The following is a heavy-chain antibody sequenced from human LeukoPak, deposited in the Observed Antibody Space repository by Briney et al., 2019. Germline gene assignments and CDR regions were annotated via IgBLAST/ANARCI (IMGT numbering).Heavy chain of an antibody. CDR1: GFTFDDYA. V-gene: IGHV3-43*02. CDR3: ATNFGAYYYDTSGYCDF. CDR2: ISGDGNST. Sequence: GGSLRLSCAASGFTFDDYAMHWVRQAPGKGLEWVSLISGDGNSTYYAGSVKGRFTISRDNSKNSLYLQMNSLRTEDTAFYYCATNFGAYYYDTSGYCDFWGQGTLVTVSS. J-gene: IGHJ4*02. D-gene: IGHD3-22*01.